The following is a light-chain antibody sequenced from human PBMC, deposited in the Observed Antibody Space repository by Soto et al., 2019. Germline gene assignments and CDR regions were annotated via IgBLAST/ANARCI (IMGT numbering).Light chain of an antibody. Sequence: DIQMTQSPSTLSASVGDRVTITCRASQSLNSWLAWYQQKPGKAPQLLIYKVSSLESGVPSRFRGIGSGTKLTLIFLSLQYAEFSNYYCRHYNPLPLTFGQGTNVEIK. CDR2: KVS. V-gene: IGKV1-5*03. CDR1: QSLNSW. J-gene: IGKJ1*01. CDR3: RHYNPLPLT.